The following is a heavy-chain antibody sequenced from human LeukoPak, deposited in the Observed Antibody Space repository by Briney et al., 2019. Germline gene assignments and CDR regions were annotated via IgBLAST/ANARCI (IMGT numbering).Heavy chain of an antibody. J-gene: IGHJ4*02. CDR2: INPNNGGT. CDR1: GYTFTGYY. CDR3: ARDIPSGYSSSFSDLFDY. V-gene: IGHV1-2*02. Sequence: ASVKVSCKASGYTFTGYYMHWVRQAPGQGLEWMGWINPNNGGTNYAQKFQGRVTMTRDTSISTAYMELSRLRSDDTAVYYCARDIPSGYSSSFSDLFDYWGQGTLVTVSS. D-gene: IGHD6-6*01.